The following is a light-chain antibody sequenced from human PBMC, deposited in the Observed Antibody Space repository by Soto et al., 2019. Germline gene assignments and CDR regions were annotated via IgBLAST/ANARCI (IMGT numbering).Light chain of an antibody. CDR1: SSDVGGYNY. CDR3: SSYTSSSTPLNV. CDR2: DVS. Sequence: QSVLTQPASVSGSPGQSITISFTGTSSDVGGYNYVSWYQQHPGKAHKLMIYDVSNRPSGVSNRFSGSKSGNTASLTISGLQAEDEADYYCSSYTSSSTPLNVFGTGTKVTVL. J-gene: IGLJ1*01. V-gene: IGLV2-14*01.